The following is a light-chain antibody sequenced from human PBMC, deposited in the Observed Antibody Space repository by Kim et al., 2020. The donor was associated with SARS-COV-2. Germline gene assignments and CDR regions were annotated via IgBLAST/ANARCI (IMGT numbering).Light chain of an antibody. CDR1: QSLDSTY. CDR2: GAA. V-gene: IGKV3-20*01. Sequence: EIVLTQSPGTLSLSPGERATLSCRASQSLDSTYLACYQQKRGQPPRLVISGAANRATGSPDRFSGSGFGTEFTRTISRLEPEDFAMYYCQYYGRLRGFPFGPGTKLDIK. J-gene: IGKJ3*01. CDR3: QYYGRLRGFP.